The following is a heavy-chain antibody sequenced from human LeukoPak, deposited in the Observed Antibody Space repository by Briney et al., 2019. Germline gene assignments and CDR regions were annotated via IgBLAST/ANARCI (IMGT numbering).Heavy chain of an antibody. J-gene: IGHJ4*02. Sequence: SETLSLTCAVYGGSFSGYYWSWIRQPPGKGLEWIGEINHSGSTNYNPSLKSRVTISVDTSKNQFSLKLSSVTAADTAVYYCARKVAPMVRVGGFDYWGQGTLVTVSS. CDR1: GGSFSGYY. V-gene: IGHV4-34*01. CDR3: ARKVAPMVRVGGFDY. CDR2: INHSGST. D-gene: IGHD3-10*01.